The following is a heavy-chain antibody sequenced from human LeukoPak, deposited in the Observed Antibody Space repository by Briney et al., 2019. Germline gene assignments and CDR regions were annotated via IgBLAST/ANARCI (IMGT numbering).Heavy chain of an antibody. J-gene: IGHJ6*02. D-gene: IGHD3-16*02. CDR1: GGSVTSTNW. CDR3: AHRGYRYGQIHYGMDV. CDR2: IYWDDDK. V-gene: IGHV2-5*08. Sequence: TLSLTCDVSGGSVTSTNWWTWVRQPPGKALEWLALIYWDDDKRYSPSLRSRLTITKDTSKNQVVLTLTDMDPVDTATYYCAHRGYRYGQIHYGMDVWGQGTTVTVSS.